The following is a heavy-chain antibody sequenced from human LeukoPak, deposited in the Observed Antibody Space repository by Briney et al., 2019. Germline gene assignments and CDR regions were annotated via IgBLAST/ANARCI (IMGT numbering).Heavy chain of an antibody. J-gene: IGHJ4*02. CDR2: INQDGSEK. CDR3: ARDLSYYDVSPEDY. Sequence: GGSLRLSCAASGFTFSSYWMSWVRQAPGKGLEWVANINQDGSEKHYVDSVKGRFTISRDNAKNTLYLQMISLRAEDTAVYYCARDLSYYDVSPEDYWGQGTLVTVSS. CDR1: GFTFSSYW. V-gene: IGHV3-7*01. D-gene: IGHD3-22*01.